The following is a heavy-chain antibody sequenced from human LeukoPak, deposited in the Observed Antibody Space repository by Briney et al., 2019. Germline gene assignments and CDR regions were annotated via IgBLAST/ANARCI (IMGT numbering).Heavy chain of an antibody. CDR2: INHSGST. CDR1: GGSFSGYY. CDR3: ARRLRWLQPHFDY. D-gene: IGHD5-24*01. Sequence: SETLSLTCAVYGGSFSGYYWSWIRQPPGKGLEWIGEINHSGSTNYNPSLKSRVTISVDTSKNQFSLKLSSVTAADTAVYYCARRLRWLQPHFDYWGQGTLVTVSS. V-gene: IGHV4-34*01. J-gene: IGHJ4*02.